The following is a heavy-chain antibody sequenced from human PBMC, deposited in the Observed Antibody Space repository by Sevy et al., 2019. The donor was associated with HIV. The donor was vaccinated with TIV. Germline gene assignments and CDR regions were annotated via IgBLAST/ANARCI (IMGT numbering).Heavy chain of an antibody. CDR2: FDPEDGER. D-gene: IGHD3-22*01. Sequence: ASVKVSCKVSGYTLNQLSMHWVRQAPGKGLEWMGSFDPEDGERFYAQKFQGRVTMTEDTSTDTAYMELSSLRSEDMAVYYCATTKDYYESSGSPFDYWGQGTLVTVSS. CDR1: GYTLNQLS. CDR3: ATTKDYYESSGSPFDY. J-gene: IGHJ4*02. V-gene: IGHV1-24*01.